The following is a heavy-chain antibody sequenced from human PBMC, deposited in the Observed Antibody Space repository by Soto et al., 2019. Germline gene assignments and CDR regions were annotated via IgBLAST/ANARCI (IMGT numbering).Heavy chain of an antibody. CDR1: GYTFTNYY. CDR2: INPSADST. V-gene: IGHV1-46*03. Sequence: ASVKVSCKSSGYTFTNYYMHWVRQAPGQGLEWMGIINPSADSTIYARKFQGRVTMTRYTSTSTVYMELSSLRSEDTAVYYCARAGGIVIVPAAMAYYYYMDVWGKGTTVTVSS. J-gene: IGHJ6*03. CDR3: ARAGGIVIVPAAMAYYYYMDV. D-gene: IGHD2-2*01.